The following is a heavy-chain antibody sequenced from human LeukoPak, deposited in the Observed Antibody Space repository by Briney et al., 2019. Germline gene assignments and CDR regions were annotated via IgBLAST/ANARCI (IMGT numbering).Heavy chain of an antibody. CDR1: GGSISSYY. Sequence: SETLSLTCTVSGGSISSYYWSWIRQPPGKGLEWIGYIYYSGSTNYNPSLKSRVTISVDTSKNQFSLKLSSVTAADTAVYYCARGYSSGWELDYWGQGTLVTVSS. CDR3: ARGYSSGWELDY. D-gene: IGHD6-19*01. V-gene: IGHV4-59*01. J-gene: IGHJ4*02. CDR2: IYYSGST.